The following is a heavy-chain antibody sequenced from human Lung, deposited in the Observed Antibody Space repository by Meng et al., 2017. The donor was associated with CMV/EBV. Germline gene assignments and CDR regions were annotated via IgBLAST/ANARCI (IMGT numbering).Heavy chain of an antibody. CDR3: AKCSSTSCRYFDY. V-gene: IGHV3-23*01. Sequence: GESLKISCAASRFTFSNYGMSWVRQAPGKGLEWVSAISGSGDTTYYADSVRGRFTISRDNSKNTLYLQMSGLRVDDTAIYYCAKCSSTSCRYFDYWGQGTLVTVSS. CDR2: ISGSGDTT. J-gene: IGHJ4*02. CDR1: RFTFSNYG. D-gene: IGHD2-2*01.